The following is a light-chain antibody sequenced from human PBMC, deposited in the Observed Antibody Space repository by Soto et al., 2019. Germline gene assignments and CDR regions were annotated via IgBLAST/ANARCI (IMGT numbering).Light chain of an antibody. V-gene: IGKV1-12*01. CDR3: QQASSFPHT. CDR1: QDINKW. CDR2: AAF. Sequence: DIQMTQSPSSVSAPVGDRVTISCRASQDINKWLAWYQQKPGKAPKLLISAAFTLQSGVPSRFSGSGSGTEFTLTSQILQPDAIATYYCQQASSFPHTFGQGTKLEIK. J-gene: IGKJ2*01.